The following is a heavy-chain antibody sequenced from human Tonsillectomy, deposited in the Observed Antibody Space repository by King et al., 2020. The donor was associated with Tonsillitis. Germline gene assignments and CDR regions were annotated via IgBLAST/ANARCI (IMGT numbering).Heavy chain of an antibody. J-gene: IGHJ6*02. D-gene: IGHD3-22*01. Sequence: VQLVESGGGLVKPGGSLRLSCAASGFIFSSYSMNWVRQAPGKGLEWVSSISSSSSYIYYADSVKGRFTISRDNAKNSLYLQMNSLRAEDTAVYYCARKYYYDSSGYRDDNYGMDVWGQGTTVTVSS. CDR1: GFIFSSYS. V-gene: IGHV3-21*01. CDR3: ARKYYYDSSGYRDDNYGMDV. CDR2: ISSSSSYI.